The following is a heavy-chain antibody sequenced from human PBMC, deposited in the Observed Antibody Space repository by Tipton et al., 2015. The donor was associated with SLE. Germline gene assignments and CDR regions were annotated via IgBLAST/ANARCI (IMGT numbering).Heavy chain of an antibody. CDR1: GLTFSSYE. V-gene: IGHV3-48*03. Sequence: SLRLSCAASGLTFSSYEMNWVRQAPGKGLEWISYTTSSGSTIYYADSVKGRFTISRDNAKNSLYLQMDSLRAEDTAVYYCARDPSDCSSTSCYNLGYYYYYMDVWGKGTTVTVSS. CDR2: TTSSGSTI. D-gene: IGHD2-2*02. J-gene: IGHJ6*03. CDR3: ARDPSDCSSTSCYNLGYYYYYMDV.